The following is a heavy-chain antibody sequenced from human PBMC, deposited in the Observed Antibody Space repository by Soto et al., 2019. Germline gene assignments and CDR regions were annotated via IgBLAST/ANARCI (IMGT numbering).Heavy chain of an antibody. Sequence: GESLKISCKGSGYSFTSYWIGWVRQMPGKGLEWMGIIYPGDSDTRYSPSFQGQVTISADKSISTAYLQWSSLKASDTAMYYCARPRGYCSGGSCYPMHAFDIWGQGTMVTVSS. CDR2: IYPGDSDT. J-gene: IGHJ3*02. CDR3: ARPRGYCSGGSCYPMHAFDI. CDR1: GYSFTSYW. D-gene: IGHD2-15*01. V-gene: IGHV5-51*01.